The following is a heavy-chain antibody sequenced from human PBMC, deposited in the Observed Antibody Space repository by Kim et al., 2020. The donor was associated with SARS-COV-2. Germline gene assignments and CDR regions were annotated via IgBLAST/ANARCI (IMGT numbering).Heavy chain of an antibody. CDR1: GGSISSYY. CDR3: ASSSTFYWNYFSDYFDY. Sequence: SETLSLTCTVSGGSISSYYWSWIRQPPGKGLEWIGYIYYSGSTNNNPSLKSRVIISVATSKNQFSLKLSSVTAADTAVYYCASSSTFYWNYFSDYFDYWGQGTLVTVSS. CDR2: IYYSGST. J-gene: IGHJ4*02. D-gene: IGHD1-7*01. V-gene: IGHV4-59*13.